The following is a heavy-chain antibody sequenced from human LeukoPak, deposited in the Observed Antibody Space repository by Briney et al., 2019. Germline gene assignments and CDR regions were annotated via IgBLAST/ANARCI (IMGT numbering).Heavy chain of an antibody. CDR1: GGSFSGYY. Sequence: SETLSLTCAVYGGSFSGYYWSWIRQPPGKGLEWIGEINHSRSTNYNPSLKSRVTISVDTSKNQFSLKLSSVTAADTAVYYCARGGPVAGTIEYFQHWGQGTLVTVSS. CDR2: INHSRST. CDR3: ARGGPVAGTIEYFQH. D-gene: IGHD6-19*01. J-gene: IGHJ1*01. V-gene: IGHV4-34*01.